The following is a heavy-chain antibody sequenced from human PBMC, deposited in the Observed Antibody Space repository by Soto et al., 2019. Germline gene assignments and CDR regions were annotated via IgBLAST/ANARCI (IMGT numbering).Heavy chain of an antibody. J-gene: IGHJ4*02. V-gene: IGHV1-2*02. Sequence: ASVKVSCKASAYTFTDYYIHWVRQAPGQGLEWMGFVNPRTGGTNYAQNFQGRVTMTRDTSLSTAYMELSSLKSDDTALYYCARDQEPTVPFAYWGQGTLVTVSP. CDR2: VNPRTGGT. CDR3: ARDQEPTVPFAY. CDR1: AYTFTDYY.